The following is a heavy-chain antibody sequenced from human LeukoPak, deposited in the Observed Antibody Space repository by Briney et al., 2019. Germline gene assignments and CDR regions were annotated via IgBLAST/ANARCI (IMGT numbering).Heavy chain of an antibody. V-gene: IGHV3-21*01. J-gene: IGHJ5*02. CDR1: GFTFSSYS. CDR2: ISSSSSYI. CDR3: AKVEVRVAGPA. Sequence: GGSLRLSCAASGFTFSSYSMNWVRQAPGKGLEWVSSISSSSSYIYYADSVKGRFTISRDNSKNTLYLQMNSLRAEDTAVYYCAKVEVRVAGPAWGQGTLVTVSS. D-gene: IGHD6-19*01.